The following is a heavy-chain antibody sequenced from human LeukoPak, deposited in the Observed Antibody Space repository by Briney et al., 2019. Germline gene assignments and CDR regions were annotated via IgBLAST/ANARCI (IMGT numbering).Heavy chain of an antibody. CDR2: IYSGGST. Sequence: GGSLRLSCAASGFTVSSNYMSWVRQAPGRGLEWVSVIYSGGSTYYADSVKGRFTISRDNSKNTLFLQMNSLRAEDTAVYYCAREASDAFDIWGQGTMVTVSS. J-gene: IGHJ3*02. V-gene: IGHV3-66*01. CDR3: AREASDAFDI. CDR1: GFTVSSNY.